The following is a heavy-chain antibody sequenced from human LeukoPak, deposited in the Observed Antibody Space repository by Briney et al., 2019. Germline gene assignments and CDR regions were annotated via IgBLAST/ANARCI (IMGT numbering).Heavy chain of an antibody. D-gene: IGHD3-9*01. CDR1: GGSFSGYY. V-gene: IGHV4-34*01. Sequence: SETLSLTCAVYGGSFSGYYWSWIRQPPGKGLEWIGEINHSGSTNYNPSLKSRVTISVDTSKNQFSLKLSSVTAADTAVYYCARAALRYFDWSLRFSAFDICGQGTMVTVSS. CDR2: INHSGST. J-gene: IGHJ3*02. CDR3: ARAALRYFDWSLRFSAFDI.